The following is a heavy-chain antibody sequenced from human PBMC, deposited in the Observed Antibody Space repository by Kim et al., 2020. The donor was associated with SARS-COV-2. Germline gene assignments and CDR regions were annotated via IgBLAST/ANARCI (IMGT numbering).Heavy chain of an antibody. CDR2: INQHGGEK. J-gene: IGHJ4*02. CDR1: GFTISSNW. CDR3: ARGSGWHLY. D-gene: IGHD6-19*01. V-gene: IGHV3-7*01. Sequence: GGSLRLSCAASGFTISSNWMSWVRQAPGKGLEWVANINQHGGEKNYVDSVKGQFTISRDNAKNSVYLQMNSLRPEDTAMYYCARGSGWHLYWGQGTLVTV.